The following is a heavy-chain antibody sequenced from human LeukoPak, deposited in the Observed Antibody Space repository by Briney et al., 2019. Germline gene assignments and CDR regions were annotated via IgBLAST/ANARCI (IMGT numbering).Heavy chain of an antibody. CDR1: GFTFSSYE. V-gene: IGHV3-48*03. J-gene: IGHJ5*02. CDR3: AREAKSYYDTTTGWFDP. CDR2: ISSGSTI. Sequence: GGSLRLSCAASGFTFSSYEMNWVRQAPGKGLEWVSYISSGSTIYYADSVKGRFTISRDNAKNSLYLQMNSLRAEDTAVYYCAREAKSYYDTTTGWFDPWGQGTLVTVSS. D-gene: IGHD3-22*01.